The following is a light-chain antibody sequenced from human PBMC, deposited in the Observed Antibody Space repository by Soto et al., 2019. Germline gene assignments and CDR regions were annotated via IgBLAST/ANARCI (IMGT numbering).Light chain of an antibody. CDR3: QQYNNWPRT. CDR1: QSVSSS. V-gene: IGKV3-15*01. J-gene: IGKJ1*01. Sequence: EIVMTQSPATLSVSPGERATLSCRASQSVSSSLAWYQQKPGQAPRLLIYGTSTRATGIPARFSGSGSGTEFTLTISSLQSEDFGVYYCQQYNNWPRTFGQGTKVDIK. CDR2: GTS.